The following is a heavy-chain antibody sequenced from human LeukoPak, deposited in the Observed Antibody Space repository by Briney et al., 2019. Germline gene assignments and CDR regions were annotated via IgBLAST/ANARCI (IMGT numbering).Heavy chain of an antibody. D-gene: IGHD1-26*01. CDR3: ARDVAWGRFDF. CDR2: INEDESQK. Sequence: GGSLRLSCAASGLTFSSYWMNWVRQPPGKGLEWVAFINEDESQKYYVDSVKGRFTIPRDNAKKSLYLQMDSLRAEDTAVYYCARDVAWGRFDFWGQGTLATVSS. J-gene: IGHJ4*02. V-gene: IGHV3-7*01. CDR1: GLTFSSYW.